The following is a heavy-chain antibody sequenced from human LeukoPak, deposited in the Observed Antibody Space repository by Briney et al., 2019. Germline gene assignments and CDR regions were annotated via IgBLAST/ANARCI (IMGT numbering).Heavy chain of an antibody. CDR2: ISSSGSTI. J-gene: IGHJ5*02. CDR1: GFTFSDYY. Sequence: AGGSLRLSCAASGFTFSDYYMSWIRQAPGKGLEWVSYISSSGSTIYYADSVKGRFTISRDNAKNSLYLQMNSLRAEDTAVYYCARVPDCSSTSCYIWFDPWGQGTLVTVSS. CDR3: ARVPDCSSTSCYIWFDP. V-gene: IGHV3-11*04. D-gene: IGHD2-2*02.